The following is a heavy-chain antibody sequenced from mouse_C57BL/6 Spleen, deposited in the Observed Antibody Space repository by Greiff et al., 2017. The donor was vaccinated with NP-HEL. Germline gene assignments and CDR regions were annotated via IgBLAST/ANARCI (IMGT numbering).Heavy chain of an antibody. CDR2: INPNNGGT. J-gene: IGHJ3*01. Sequence: EVQLQQSGPELVKPGASVKISCKASGYTFTDYYMNWVKQSHGKSLEWIGDINPNNGGTSYNQKFKGKAKLTVDKSSSTAYMELRSLTSEDSAVYYCARSYYYGSSSWIAYWGQGTLVTVSA. CDR1: GYTFTDYY. CDR3: ARSYYYGSSSWIAY. D-gene: IGHD1-1*01. V-gene: IGHV1-26*01.